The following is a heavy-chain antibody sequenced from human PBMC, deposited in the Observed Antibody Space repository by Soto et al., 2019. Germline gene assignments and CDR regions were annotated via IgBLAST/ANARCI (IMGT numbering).Heavy chain of an antibody. CDR3: ARVTEQWLVEAYFDY. CDR2: INPNSGGT. Sequence: ASVKVSCKASGYTFTGYYMHWVRQAPGQGLEWMGWINPNSGGTNYAQKFQGRVTMTRDTSISTAYMELSRLRSDDTAVYYCARVTEQWLVEAYFDYWGQGTLVTVSS. V-gene: IGHV1-2*02. CDR1: GYTFTGYY. J-gene: IGHJ4*02. D-gene: IGHD6-19*01.